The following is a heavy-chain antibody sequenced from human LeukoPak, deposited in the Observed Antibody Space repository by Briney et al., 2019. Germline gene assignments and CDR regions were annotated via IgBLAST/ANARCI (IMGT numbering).Heavy chain of an antibody. Sequence: SETLSLTCTVSGGSISSSSYYWGWIRQPPGKGLEWIGSIYYSGSTYYNPSLKSRVTISVDTSKNQFSLKLSSVTAADTAVYYCARDSRSSFSIPVGPDYWGQGTLVTVSS. D-gene: IGHD6-13*01. CDR1: GGSISSSSYY. CDR3: ARDSRSSFSIPVGPDY. J-gene: IGHJ4*02. CDR2: IYYSGST. V-gene: IGHV4-39*07.